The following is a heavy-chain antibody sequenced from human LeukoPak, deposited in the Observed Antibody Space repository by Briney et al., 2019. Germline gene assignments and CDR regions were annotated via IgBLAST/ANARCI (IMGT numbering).Heavy chain of an antibody. J-gene: IGHJ4*02. Sequence: PGGSLRLSCAASGFTFSGFWMYWVRQTPGKGLVWISNINEYGTTAYADSVKGRFTISRDNAKNSLYLQMNGLRAEDTALYYCAKGDSGAYSYYFDYWGQGTLVTVSS. CDR3: AKGDSGAYSYYFDY. V-gene: IGHV3-74*01. CDR2: INEYGTT. CDR1: GFTFSGFW. D-gene: IGHD5-12*01.